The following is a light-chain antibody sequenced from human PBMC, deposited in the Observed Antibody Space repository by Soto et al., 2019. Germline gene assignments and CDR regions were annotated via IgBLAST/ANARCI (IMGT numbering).Light chain of an antibody. CDR1: SSDVGGNKY. CDR2: DVS. J-gene: IGLJ1*01. V-gene: IGLV2-14*03. CDR3: SAFTVTSYV. Sequence: QSVLTQPASVSGSPGQSITISCTGTSSDVGGNKYVSWYQQYPGKAPKLMICDVSNRPSGVSNRFSGSKSGNTASLTISGLQAEDEANYYCSAFTVTSYVFGTGTKVTVL.